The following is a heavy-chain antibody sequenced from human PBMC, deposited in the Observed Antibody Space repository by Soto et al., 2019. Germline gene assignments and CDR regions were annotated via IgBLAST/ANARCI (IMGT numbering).Heavy chain of an antibody. CDR2: VSSDGTNK. CDR1: RFTFSNYA. CDR3: ARSRGHIVLTPAAINFEY. J-gene: IGHJ4*02. V-gene: IGHV3-30-3*01. D-gene: IGHD2-2*01. Sequence: QVQLVESGGGVVQPGRSLRLSCAASRFTFSNYAMHWVRQAPGKGLEWVAVVSSDGTNKHYADSVKGRFTISRDNSKNTLNLQMNSLRTEDTAVYYCARSRGHIVLTPAAINFEYWGQGTLVTVSS.